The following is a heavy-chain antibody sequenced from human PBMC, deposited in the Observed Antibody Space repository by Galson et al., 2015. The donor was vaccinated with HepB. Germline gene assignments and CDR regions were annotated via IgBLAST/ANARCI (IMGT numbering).Heavy chain of an antibody. V-gene: IGHV3-30*18. D-gene: IGHD2-15*01. CDR1: GFTFSSYG. CDR3: AKDGRQGDGMDV. Sequence: SLRLSCAASGFTFSSYGMHWVRQAPGKGLEWVAVISYDGSNKYYADSVKGRFTISRDNSKNTLYLQMNSLRAEDTAVYYCAKDGRQGDGMDVCGQGTTVTVSS. CDR2: ISYDGSNK. J-gene: IGHJ6*02.